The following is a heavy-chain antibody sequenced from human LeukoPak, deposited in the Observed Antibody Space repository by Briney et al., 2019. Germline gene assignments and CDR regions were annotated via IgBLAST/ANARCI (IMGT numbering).Heavy chain of an antibody. CDR1: GYTFTGYY. V-gene: IGHV1-2*02. D-gene: IGHD4-23*01. Sequence: ASVKVSCKVSGYTFTGYYMHWVRQAPGQGLEWMGWINPSSGGTNYAQKFQGRVTMTRDTSISTAYMELSRLRSDDTAVYYCARSYGGNQLGLFDYWGQGTLVTVSS. CDR2: INPSSGGT. J-gene: IGHJ4*02. CDR3: ARSYGGNQLGLFDY.